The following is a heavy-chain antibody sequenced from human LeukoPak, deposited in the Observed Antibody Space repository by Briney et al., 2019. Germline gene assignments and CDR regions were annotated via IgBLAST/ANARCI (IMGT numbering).Heavy chain of an antibody. V-gene: IGHV3-48*01. CDR3: ARAVVRGRFDY. J-gene: IGHJ4*02. CDR1: GFTFSSYS. Sequence: GGSLRLSCAASGFTFSSYSMNWLRQAPGKGLEWVSYISSSSSTIYYADSVKGRFTISRDNAKNSLYLQMNSLRAEDTAVYYCARAVVRGRFDYWGQGTLVTVSS. CDR2: ISSSSSTI. D-gene: IGHD3-10*01.